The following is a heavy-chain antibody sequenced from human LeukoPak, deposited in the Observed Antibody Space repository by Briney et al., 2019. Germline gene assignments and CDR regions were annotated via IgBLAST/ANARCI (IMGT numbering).Heavy chain of an antibody. D-gene: IGHD3-22*01. Sequence: GGSLRLPCAASGFTFSSYGMHWVRQAPGKGLEWVAVISYDGGNKYYADSVKGRFTISRDNSKNTLYLQMNSLRAEDTAVYCCAKDSLDAYYYDSSGYPGGYWGQGTLVTVSS. CDR2: ISYDGGNK. V-gene: IGHV3-30*18. CDR1: GFTFSSYG. CDR3: AKDSLDAYYYDSSGYPGGY. J-gene: IGHJ4*02.